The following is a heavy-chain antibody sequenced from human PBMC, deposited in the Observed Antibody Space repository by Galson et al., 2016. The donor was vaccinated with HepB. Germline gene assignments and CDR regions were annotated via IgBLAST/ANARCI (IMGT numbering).Heavy chain of an antibody. CDR1: GXXFGXXX. CDR2: IRSKTYGGTT. J-gene: IGHJ6*02. V-gene: IGHV3-49*03. D-gene: IGHD6-6*01. CDR3: TGQXVGFYSYSGMDV. Sequence: SLXXXCAASGXXFGXXXMSXXXQAXXKRLEXLGXIRSKTYGGTTEYAASVKNRFTISRDYSKSIAYLQMNSLXTEDTAVYXCTGQXVGFYSYSGMDVWGXXTTVXXSS.